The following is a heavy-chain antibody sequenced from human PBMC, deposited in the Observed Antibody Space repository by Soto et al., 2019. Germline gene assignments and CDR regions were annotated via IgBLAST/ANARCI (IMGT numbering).Heavy chain of an antibody. J-gene: IGHJ6*02. V-gene: IGHV1-69*12. CDR1: GGTFSNSA. CDR2: IMPIFHTP. CDR3: ARAKDRRQLGGNYHYIVDV. Sequence: QVQLEQSGAEVKKPGSSVKVSCKASGGTFSNSAVSWVRQAPGQGLEWLGGIMPIFHTPNYAQKFQDRPTIPANESTNTAYMEFSCLRPDDTAVYYCARAKDRRQLGGNYHYIVDVWGQGTTVTVSS. D-gene: IGHD3-3*02.